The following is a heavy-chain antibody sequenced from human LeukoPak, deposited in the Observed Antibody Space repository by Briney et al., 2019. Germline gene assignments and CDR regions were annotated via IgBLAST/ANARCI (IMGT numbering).Heavy chain of an antibody. CDR3: ARDRSPYSGYDPLDY. V-gene: IGHV3-33*01. Sequence: GGSLRLSCAASGFTFSRYGMHWVRQAPGMGLEWVAVIWYDGSNKYYADSVKGRFTISRDNSKNALYLQMNSLRAEDTAVYYCARDRSPYSGYDPLDYWGQGTLVTVSS. D-gene: IGHD5-12*01. CDR2: IWYDGSNK. CDR1: GFTFSRYG. J-gene: IGHJ4*02.